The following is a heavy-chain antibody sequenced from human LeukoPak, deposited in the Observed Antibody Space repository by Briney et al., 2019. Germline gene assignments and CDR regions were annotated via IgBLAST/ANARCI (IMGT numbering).Heavy chain of an antibody. J-gene: IGHJ4*02. CDR1: GYSISSGYY. CDR3: ARILRYYDSSGYFLYYFDY. V-gene: IGHV4-38-2*01. D-gene: IGHD3-22*01. Sequence: PSETLSLTCAVSGYSISSGYYWGWIRPPPGKGLEWIGTIYHSGSTYYNPSLKSRVTISVDTSKNQFSLKLSSVTAADTAVYYCARILRYYDSSGYFLYYFDYWGQGTLVTVSS. CDR2: IYHSGST.